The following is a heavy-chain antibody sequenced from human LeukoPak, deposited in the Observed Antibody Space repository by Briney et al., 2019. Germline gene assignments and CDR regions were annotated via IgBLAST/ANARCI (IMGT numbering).Heavy chain of an antibody. CDR1: GGSISSGSYY. J-gene: IGHJ4*02. CDR3: ARDTWRFDY. CDR2: IYTSGST. D-gene: IGHD3-16*01. Sequence: SETLSLTCTVSGGSISSGSYYWSWIRQPAGKGLEWIGRIYTSGSTNYNPSLKSRVTISVDTSKNQFSLKLSSVTAADTAVYYCARDTWRFDYWGQGTLVTVSS. V-gene: IGHV4-61*02.